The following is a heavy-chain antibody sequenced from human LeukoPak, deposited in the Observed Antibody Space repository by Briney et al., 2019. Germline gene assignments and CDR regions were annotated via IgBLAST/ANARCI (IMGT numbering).Heavy chain of an antibody. J-gene: IGHJ4*02. CDR1: GFTFRSYG. D-gene: IGHD3-16*01. V-gene: IGHV3-30*02. CDR2: IQKDESNK. Sequence: SGGFVRLPCGASGFTFRSYGVHWLRQAPGKGLVGVAFIQKDESNKYYGDSVKGRFTISRDNSKTTLYLQMHSLRIEDTAVYYCAKEMYDAVWGTYFENWGQGTLVTVSS. CDR3: AKEMYDAVWGTYFEN.